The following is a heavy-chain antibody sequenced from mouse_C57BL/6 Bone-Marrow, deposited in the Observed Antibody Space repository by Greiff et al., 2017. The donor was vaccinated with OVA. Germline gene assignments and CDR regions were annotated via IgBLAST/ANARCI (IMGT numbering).Heavy chain of an antibody. V-gene: IGHV1-81*01. J-gene: IGHJ2*01. D-gene: IGHD4-1*01. Sequence: VQLVESGAELARPGASVKLSCKASGYTFTSYGISWVKQRTGQGLEWIGEIYPRSGNTYYNEKFKGKATLTADKSSSTAYMELRSLTSEDSAVYFCARWELSYYFDYWGQGTTLTVSS. CDR2: IYPRSGNT. CDR1: GYTFTSYG. CDR3: ARWELSYYFDY.